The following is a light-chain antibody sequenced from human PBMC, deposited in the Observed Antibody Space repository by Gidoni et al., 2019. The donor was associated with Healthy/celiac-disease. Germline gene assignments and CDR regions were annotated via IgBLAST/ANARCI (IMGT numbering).Light chain of an antibody. CDR1: QSISSY. Sequence: IQITQSPSSLSASVGDRVTITCRASQSISSYLNWYQEKPGKATKLLIYAASSLQSGGPSRFSGSGSGTDCTLTISSLQPEDFATYYGQQSYSTLGFICGPGTKVDIK. CDR3: QQSYSTLGFI. V-gene: IGKV1-39*01. CDR2: AAS. J-gene: IGKJ3*01.